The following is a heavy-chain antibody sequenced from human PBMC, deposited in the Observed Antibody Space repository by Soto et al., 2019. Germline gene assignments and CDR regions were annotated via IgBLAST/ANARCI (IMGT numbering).Heavy chain of an antibody. D-gene: IGHD6-19*01. Sequence: PSETLSLTCTVSGGSISSSSYYWGWIRQPPGKGLEWIGYIYYSGSPYYTPSIKSRVTISVDTSKNQFSLKLSSVTAADTAVYYCAVPAASVAGASGSYYYYGMDVWGQGTTVTSP. CDR1: GGSISSSSYY. CDR2: IYYSGSP. V-gene: IGHV4-39*01. CDR3: AVPAASVAGASGSYYYYGMDV. J-gene: IGHJ6*02.